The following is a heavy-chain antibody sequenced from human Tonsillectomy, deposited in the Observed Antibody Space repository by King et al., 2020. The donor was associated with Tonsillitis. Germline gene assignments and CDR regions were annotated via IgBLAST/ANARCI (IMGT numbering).Heavy chain of an antibody. D-gene: IGHD1-26*01. Sequence: VQLVESGAEVKKPGASVKVSCKASGYTFTGYYMHWVRQAPGQGLEWMGWINPNSGGTNYAQKLQGRVTMTRDTSISSAYMELSRLRSDDTAVYYCARWGVGLLPSVGNDYWGQGTLVTVSS. J-gene: IGHJ4*02. CDR1: GYTFTGYY. CDR3: ARWGVGLLPSVGNDY. CDR2: INPNSGGT. V-gene: IGHV1-2*02.